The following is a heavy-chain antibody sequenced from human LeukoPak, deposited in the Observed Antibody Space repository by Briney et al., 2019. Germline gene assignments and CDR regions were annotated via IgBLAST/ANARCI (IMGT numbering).Heavy chain of an antibody. Sequence: PSETLSLTCTVSGGSMSRYYWSFIRQSAGKGLEWIGRIHTTGTTWYNASLESRVTMSIDASKNQFSLRLTSVTAADTAVYYCARGQVKIPRLDPRRSSYFYGLDVWGLGTTVTVSS. J-gene: IGHJ6*02. CDR2: IHTTGTT. CDR1: GGSMSRYY. D-gene: IGHD6-6*01. CDR3: ARGQVKIPRLDPRRSSYFYGLDV. V-gene: IGHV4-4*07.